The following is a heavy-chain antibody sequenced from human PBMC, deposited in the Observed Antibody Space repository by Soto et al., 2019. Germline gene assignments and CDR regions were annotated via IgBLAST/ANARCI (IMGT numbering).Heavy chain of an antibody. D-gene: IGHD2-2*01. V-gene: IGHV1-69*19. CDR3: GREAQVQTPAFVY. J-gene: IGHJ4*02. CDR2: ISPMFGAA. Sequence: QVQLGQSGAAMKKPGSSVKVSCQSSGGTFNTYAMNCVRQAPGQGPEWMVDISPMFGAANYAAKCQCRVTITADEATGTSYMQFSSLTSEDPALYFCGREAQVQTPAFVYWGQRVLVIGSS. CDR1: GGTFNTYA.